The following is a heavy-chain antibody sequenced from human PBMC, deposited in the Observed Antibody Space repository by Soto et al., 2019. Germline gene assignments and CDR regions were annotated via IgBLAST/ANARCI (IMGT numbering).Heavy chain of an antibody. CDR1: GGSFSGYY. V-gene: IGHV4-34*01. Sequence: SETLSLTCAVYGGSFSGYYWSWIRQPPGKGLEWIGEINHSGSTNYNPSLKSRVTISVDPSKNQFSLKLSSVTAADTAVYYRARARGYCSSTSCTKYFQKWGQGTLVTVSS. CDR3: ARARGYCSSTSCTKYFQK. J-gene: IGHJ1*01. CDR2: INHSGST. D-gene: IGHD2-2*01.